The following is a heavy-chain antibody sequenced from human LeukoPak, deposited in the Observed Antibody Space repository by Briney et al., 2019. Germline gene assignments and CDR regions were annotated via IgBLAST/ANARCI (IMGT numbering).Heavy chain of an antibody. J-gene: IGHJ4*02. D-gene: IGHD3-16*01. CDR1: GFTFDDYA. CDR3: AKDIELGRIMITFGGFVY. V-gene: IGHV3-9*01. CDR2: ISWNSGSI. Sequence: SLRLSCAASGFTFDDYAMHWVRQAPGKGLEWVSGISWNSGSIGYADSVKGRFTISRDNAKNSLYLQMNSLRAEDTALYYCAKDIELGRIMITFGGFVYWGQGTLVTVSS.